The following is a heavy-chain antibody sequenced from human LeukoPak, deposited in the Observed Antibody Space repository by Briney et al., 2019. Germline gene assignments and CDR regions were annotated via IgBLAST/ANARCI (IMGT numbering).Heavy chain of an antibody. CDR1: GFTFSDYY. CDR2: ISSSGSTI. D-gene: IGHD4-23*01. V-gene: IGHV3-11*01. J-gene: IGHJ4*02. CDR3: ASPGKARRWPIDY. Sequence: PGRSLRLSCAASGFTFSDYYMSWIRQAPGKGLEWVSYISSSGSTIYYADSVKGRFTISRDNAKNSLYLQMNSLRAEDTAVYYCASPGKARRWPIDYWGQGTLVTVSS.